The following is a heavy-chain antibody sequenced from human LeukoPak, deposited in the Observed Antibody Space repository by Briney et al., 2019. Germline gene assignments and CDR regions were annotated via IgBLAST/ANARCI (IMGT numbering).Heavy chain of an antibody. CDR3: ARGRRYGSGSYYNNRVPFDY. CDR1: GGSFSGYY. Sequence: NSSETLSLTCAVYGGSFSGYYWSWIRQPPGKGLEWIGYLYYSGRTNYNPSLKSRVTISADTFKNQFSLKVSSVTAADTAVYYCARGRRYGSGSYYNNRVPFDYWGQGTLVTVSS. J-gene: IGHJ4*02. D-gene: IGHD3-10*01. CDR2: LYYSGRT. V-gene: IGHV4-59*01.